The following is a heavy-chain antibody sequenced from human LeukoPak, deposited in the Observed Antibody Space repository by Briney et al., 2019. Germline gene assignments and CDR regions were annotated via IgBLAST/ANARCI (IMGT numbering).Heavy chain of an antibody. J-gene: IGHJ4*02. Sequence: PGGSLRLSCAPSGFTFSSYWMSWVRQAPGKGLEWVSGISDSGGTTYYVDSVKGRFTISRDNSKNTLYLQMNSLTAEDTAVYYCAKDPREGWLQSPYWGQGTLVTVSS. CDR2: ISDSGGTT. D-gene: IGHD5-24*01. V-gene: IGHV3-23*01. CDR3: AKDPREGWLQSPY. CDR1: GFTFSSYW.